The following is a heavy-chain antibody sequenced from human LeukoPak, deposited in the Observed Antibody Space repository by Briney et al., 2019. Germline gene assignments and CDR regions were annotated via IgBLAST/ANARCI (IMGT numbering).Heavy chain of an antibody. D-gene: IGHD3-10*01. J-gene: IGHJ3*02. V-gene: IGHV1-18*01. CDR1: GYTFTSYG. Sequence: ASVKVSCKASGYTFTSYGIGWVRQAPGQGREWTGWISAYNGNTNYAQKLQGRVTMTTDTSTSTAYMELRSLRSDDTAVYYCARRRYGSGSYAFDIWGQGTMVTVSS. CDR2: ISAYNGNT. CDR3: ARRRYGSGSYAFDI.